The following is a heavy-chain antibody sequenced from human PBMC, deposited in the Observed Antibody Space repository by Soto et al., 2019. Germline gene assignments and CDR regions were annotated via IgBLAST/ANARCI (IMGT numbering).Heavy chain of an antibody. CDR1: GYTFTSYD. Sequence: ASVKVSCKASGYTFTSYDINWVRQATGQGLEWMGWMNPNSGNTGYAQKFQGRVTMTRNTSISTAYMELSSLRSEDTAVYYCAREGYDILTGPTDDAFDIWGQGTMVTVSS. J-gene: IGHJ3*02. CDR2: MNPNSGNT. V-gene: IGHV1-8*01. CDR3: AREGYDILTGPTDDAFDI. D-gene: IGHD3-9*01.